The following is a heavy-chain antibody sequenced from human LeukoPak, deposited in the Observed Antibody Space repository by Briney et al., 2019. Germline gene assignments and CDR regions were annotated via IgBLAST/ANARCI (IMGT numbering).Heavy chain of an antibody. V-gene: IGHV3-48*02. J-gene: IGHJ4*02. CDR1: GFIFLTYS. D-gene: IGHD6-6*01. CDR2: ISSSGSAM. Sequence: QPGGSLTLSCTGSGFIFLTYSMNWVRQAPGEGLEWISYISSSGSAMYYADSVKGRFTISRDNAKNSLYLQMHSLRDEDTAIYYCARDLGRPDYWGQGTLVTVSS. CDR3: ARDLGRPDY.